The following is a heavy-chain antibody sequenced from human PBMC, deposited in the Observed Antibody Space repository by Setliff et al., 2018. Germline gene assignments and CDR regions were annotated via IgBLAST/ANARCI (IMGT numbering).Heavy chain of an antibody. J-gene: IGHJ3*02. CDR3: ARDKGDGYGVDAYAGGGFDI. D-gene: IGHD4-17*01. CDR1: GYSITSGHY. CDR2: MYPGRST. Sequence: SETLSLTCDVSGYSITSGHYWGWIRQPPGEGLEWIGSMYPGRSTYYNPSLKSRVTMSVDTSKKQFSLKLSSVTAADTAVYYCARDKGDGYGVDAYAGGGFDIWGQGTMVTVSS. V-gene: IGHV4-38-2*02.